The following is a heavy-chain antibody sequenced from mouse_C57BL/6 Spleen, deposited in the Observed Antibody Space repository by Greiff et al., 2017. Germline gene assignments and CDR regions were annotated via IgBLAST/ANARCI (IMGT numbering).Heavy chain of an antibody. V-gene: IGHV1-69*01. D-gene: IGHD2-3*01. CDR2: IDPSDSYT. CDR1: GYTFTSYW. Sequence: QVHVKQPGAELVMPGASVKLSCKASGYTFTSYWMHWVKQRPGQGLEWIGEIDPSDSYTNYNQKFKGKSTLTVDKSSSTAYMQLSSLTSEDSAVYYCAKGGIYDGYLYYAMDYWGQGTSVTVSS. J-gene: IGHJ4*01. CDR3: AKGGIYDGYLYYAMDY.